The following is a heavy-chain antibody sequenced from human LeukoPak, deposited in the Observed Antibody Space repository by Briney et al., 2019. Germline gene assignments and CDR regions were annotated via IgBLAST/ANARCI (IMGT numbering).Heavy chain of an antibody. D-gene: IGHD6-13*01. V-gene: IGHV3-21*01. Sequence: GGSLRLSCAASGFTFSSYWMSWVRQAPGKGLEWVSSISTTSAYIYYADSVKGRLTTSRDNAKSSLYLEMNSLRAEDTAVYYCARDGAAAAGRYLDYWGQGSLVTVSS. CDR3: ARDGAAAAGRYLDY. J-gene: IGHJ4*02. CDR2: ISTTSAYI. CDR1: GFTFSSYW.